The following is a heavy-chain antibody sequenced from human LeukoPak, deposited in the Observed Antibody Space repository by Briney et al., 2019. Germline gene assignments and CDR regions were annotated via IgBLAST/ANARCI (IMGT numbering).Heavy chain of an antibody. Sequence: GGSLRLSCAASGFTFSSYGMHWVRQAPGKGLEWVAVIWYDGSNKYYADSVKGRFTISRDNSKNTLYLQMNSLRAEDTAVYYCARDREMNAFDTWGQGTMVTVSS. J-gene: IGHJ3*02. CDR3: ARDREMNAFDT. CDR2: IWYDGSNK. V-gene: IGHV3-33*01. CDR1: GFTFSSYG.